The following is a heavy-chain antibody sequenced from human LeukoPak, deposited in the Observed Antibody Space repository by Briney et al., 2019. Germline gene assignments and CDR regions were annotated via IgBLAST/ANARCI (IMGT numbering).Heavy chain of an antibody. J-gene: IGHJ4*02. CDR1: GFTVSTNY. D-gene: IGHD4-23*01. CDR3: ARGDYGNSFDY. V-gene: IGHV3-48*02. CDR2: ISSSSSSI. Sequence: PGGSLRLSCAASGFTVSTNYMNWVRQAPGKGLEWVSNISSSSSSIYYADSVKGRFTISRDNAKKSLHLQMNSLRDEDTAVYYCARGDYGNSFDYWGQGTLVTVSS.